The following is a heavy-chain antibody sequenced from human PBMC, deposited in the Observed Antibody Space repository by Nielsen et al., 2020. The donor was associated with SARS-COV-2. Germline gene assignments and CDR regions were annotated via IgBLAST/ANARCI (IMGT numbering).Heavy chain of an antibody. CDR3: AANRGSSYYYYYGMDV. D-gene: IGHD6-6*01. CDR1: GFTFSSYG. J-gene: IGHJ6*02. V-gene: IGHV3-33*03. Sequence: GGSLRLSCAASGFTFSSYGMHWVSQAPGKGLEWVAVIWYDGSNKYYADSVKGRFTISRDNAKNSLYLQMNSLRAEDTAVYYCAANRGSSYYYYYGMDVWGQGTTVTVSS. CDR2: IWYDGSNK.